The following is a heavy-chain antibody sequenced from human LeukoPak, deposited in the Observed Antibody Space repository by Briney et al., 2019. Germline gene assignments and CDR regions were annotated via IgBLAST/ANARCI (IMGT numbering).Heavy chain of an antibody. V-gene: IGHV3-9*01. CDR3: AKDIDDVGAIGNAFDI. CDR2: ISWNSGSI. D-gene: IGHD1-26*01. Sequence: GGSLRLSCAASGFTFDDYAMHWVRHAPGKGLEWVSGISWNSGSIGYADSVKGRFTISRDNAKNSLYLQMNSLRAEDTALYYCAKDIDDVGAIGNAFDIWGQGTMVTVSS. J-gene: IGHJ3*02. CDR1: GFTFDDYA.